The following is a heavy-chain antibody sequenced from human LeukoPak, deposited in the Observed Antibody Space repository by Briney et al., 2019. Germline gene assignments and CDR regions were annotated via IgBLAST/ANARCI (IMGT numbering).Heavy chain of an antibody. Sequence: ASVKVSCKASGYTFTSYDINWVRQATGQGLEWMGWMNPNSGNTAYAQKFQGRVTMTRNTSTRTAYMELSSLRSEDTAVYYCARGIAVAEYDYWGQGTLVTVSS. V-gene: IGHV1-8*01. CDR1: GYTFTSYD. CDR3: ARGIAVAEYDY. CDR2: MNPNSGNT. J-gene: IGHJ4*02. D-gene: IGHD6-19*01.